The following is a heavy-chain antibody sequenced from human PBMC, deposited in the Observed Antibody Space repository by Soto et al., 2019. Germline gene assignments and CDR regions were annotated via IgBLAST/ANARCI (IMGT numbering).Heavy chain of an antibody. CDR1: GFTFSGSA. D-gene: IGHD5-18*01. Sequence: EVQLVESGGGLVQPGGSLKLSCAASGFTFSGSAIHWVRQASGKGLEWVGRIRSKANSYATAYVASVKGRFTISRDDSKNTAYLQMNSLKTEDTAVYYCTSQGYSYGFVYWGQGTLVTVSS. CDR3: TSQGYSYGFVY. V-gene: IGHV3-73*02. J-gene: IGHJ4*02. CDR2: IRSKANSYAT.